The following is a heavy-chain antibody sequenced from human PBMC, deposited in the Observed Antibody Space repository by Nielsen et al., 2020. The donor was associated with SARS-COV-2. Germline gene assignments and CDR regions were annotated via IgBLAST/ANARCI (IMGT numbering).Heavy chain of an antibody. CDR3: ARRRITMARGWFDP. CDR1: GGSISSGDYY. V-gene: IGHV4-39*07. CDR2: INHSGST. Sequence: SETLSLTCTVSGGSISSGDYYWSWIRRPPGKGLEWIGEINHSGSTNYNPSLKSRVTISVDTSKNQFSLKLSSVTAADTAVYYCARRRITMARGWFDPWGQGTLVTVSS. D-gene: IGHD3-10*01. J-gene: IGHJ5*02.